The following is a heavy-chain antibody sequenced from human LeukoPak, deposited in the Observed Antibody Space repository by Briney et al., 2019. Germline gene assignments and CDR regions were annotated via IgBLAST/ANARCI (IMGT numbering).Heavy chain of an antibody. V-gene: IGHV4-59*08. CDR1: GGSISTYY. D-gene: IGHD6-19*01. CDR2: IYYSGST. Sequence: SETLSLTCTVSGGSISTYYWSWIRQPPGKGLEWFGYIYYSGSTDYNPSLKSRVTTSVDTSKNQFSLKLTSVTAADTAVYYCARHLVTSNGWYYFDYWGQGTLVTVSS. J-gene: IGHJ4*02. CDR3: ARHLVTSNGWYYFDY.